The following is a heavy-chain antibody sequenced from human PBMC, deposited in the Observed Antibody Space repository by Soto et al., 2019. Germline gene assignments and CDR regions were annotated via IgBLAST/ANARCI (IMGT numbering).Heavy chain of an antibody. CDR2: INHSGST. Sequence: SETLSLTCAVYGGSFSGYYWSWIRQPPGKGLEWIGEINHSGSTNYNPSLKSRVTISVDTSKNQFSLKLSSVTAADTAVYYCARSGYYGSGSYYPRNWFGPWGQGTLVTVSS. D-gene: IGHD3-10*01. CDR1: GGSFSGYY. J-gene: IGHJ5*02. V-gene: IGHV4-34*01. CDR3: ARSGYYGSGSYYPRNWFGP.